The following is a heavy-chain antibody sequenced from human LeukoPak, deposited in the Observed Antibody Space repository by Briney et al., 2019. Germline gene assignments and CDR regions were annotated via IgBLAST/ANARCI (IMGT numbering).Heavy chain of an antibody. V-gene: IGHV4-38-2*02. J-gene: IGHJ5*02. Sequence: SETLSLTCTVSGYSISSGYYWGWIRQPPGKGLEWIGSIYHSGSTYYNPSLKSRVTMSADTSRNQVSLTLSSVTAADTAVYYCARDSGTTGEVKFDPWGQGTLVTVSS. CDR3: ARDSGTTGEVKFDP. CDR1: GYSISSGYY. CDR2: IYHSGST. D-gene: IGHD3-10*01.